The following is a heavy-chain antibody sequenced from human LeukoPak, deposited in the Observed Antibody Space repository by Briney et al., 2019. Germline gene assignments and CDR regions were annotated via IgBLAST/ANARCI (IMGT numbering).Heavy chain of an antibody. CDR1: GFTFSDHY. Sequence: PGGSLRLSCAASGFTFSDHYIDWVRQAPGKGLEWVGRIRNKANSYTTEYVASVKGRFTISRDDSKNSLYLQMNSLKTEDTAVYYCARSGEEAAQNFDCWGQGTLVTVSS. D-gene: IGHD1-26*01. CDR2: IRNKANSYTT. J-gene: IGHJ4*02. V-gene: IGHV3-72*01. CDR3: ARSGEEAAQNFDC.